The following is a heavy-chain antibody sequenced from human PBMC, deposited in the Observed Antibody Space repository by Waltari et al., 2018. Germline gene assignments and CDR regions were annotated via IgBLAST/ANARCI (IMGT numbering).Heavy chain of an antibody. J-gene: IGHJ5*02. CDR2: IGASGKT. Sequence: EVQLVESGGGLVQPGGSLILSCAASGFTFSIYSMNWVRQVPGKGLEWVSAIGASGKTYYADSVKGRFTISKDSSKNTLYLQMNSLRVEDTAVYYCAKEVWQQLVRMVGWFDPWGQGTLVTVSS. CDR1: GFTFSIYS. V-gene: IGHV3-23*04. D-gene: IGHD6-13*01. CDR3: AKEVWQQLVRMVGWFDP.